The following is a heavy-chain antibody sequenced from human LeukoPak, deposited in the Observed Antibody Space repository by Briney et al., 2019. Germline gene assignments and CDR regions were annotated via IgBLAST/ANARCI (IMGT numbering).Heavy chain of an antibody. D-gene: IGHD4-11*01. CDR1: GGSISSYY. CDR2: IYYSGST. J-gene: IGHJ4*02. Sequence: PSETLSLTCTVSGGSISSYYWSWTRQPPGKGLEWIGYIYYSGSTNYNPSLKSRVTISVDTSKNQFSLKLSSVTAADTAVYYCARTVTPFYFDYWGQGTLVTVSS. V-gene: IGHV4-59*01. CDR3: ARTVTPFYFDY.